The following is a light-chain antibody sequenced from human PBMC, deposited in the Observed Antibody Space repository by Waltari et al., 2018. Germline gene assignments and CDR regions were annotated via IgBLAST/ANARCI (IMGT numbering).Light chain of an antibody. V-gene: IGLV4-69*01. Sequence: QLVLTQSPSASASLGASVKLTCPLSSGHSSNVIAWLQQQPAKGPRFLMKVNSDGTHSKGDEIPDRFSGSSSGAERYLTISSLQSEDEADYYCQTGGHGTWVFGGGTKLTVL. CDR3: QTGGHGTWV. J-gene: IGLJ3*02. CDR2: VNSDGTH. CDR1: SGHSSNV.